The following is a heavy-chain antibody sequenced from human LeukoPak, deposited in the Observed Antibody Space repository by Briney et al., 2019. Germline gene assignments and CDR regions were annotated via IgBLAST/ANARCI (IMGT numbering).Heavy chain of an antibody. V-gene: IGHV3-23*01. CDR2: ISGSGGST. J-gene: IGHJ6*03. Sequence: GGSLRLSCAASGFTFSSYAMSWVRQATGNGLEWVSAISGSGGSTYYADSVKGRFTISRDNPKNTLYLQMNSLRAEDTAVYYCASPPGIAAAGIYNYYYYMDVWGKGTTVTVSS. D-gene: IGHD6-13*01. CDR3: ASPPGIAAAGIYNYYYYMDV. CDR1: GFTFSSYA.